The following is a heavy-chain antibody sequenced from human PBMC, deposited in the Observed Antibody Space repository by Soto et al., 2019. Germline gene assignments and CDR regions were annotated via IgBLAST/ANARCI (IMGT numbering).Heavy chain of an antibody. D-gene: IGHD5-18*01. CDR1: GGSISSGDYY. Sequence: QVQLQESGPGLVKPSQTLSLTCTVSGGSISSGDYYWSWIRQPPGKGLEWIGYIYYSGSTYYNPSRKRRVTRSVDTSKNQFSLKLSSVTAADTAVYYCARGLPDTAMADYWGQGTLVTVSS. J-gene: IGHJ4*02. V-gene: IGHV4-30-4*01. CDR3: ARGLPDTAMADY. CDR2: IYYSGST.